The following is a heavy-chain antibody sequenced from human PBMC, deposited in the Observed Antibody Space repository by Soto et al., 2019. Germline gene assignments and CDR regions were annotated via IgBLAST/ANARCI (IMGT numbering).Heavy chain of an antibody. D-gene: IGHD3-10*01. CDR2: IYYSGST. V-gene: IGHV4-59*08. CDR3: ARQSMVRGDNHYYYYDMDV. CDR1: GGSISSYY. J-gene: IGHJ6*02. Sequence: SETLSLTGTVSGGSISSYYLSWIRQPPGKGLEWIGYIYYSGSTNYNPSLKSRVTISVDTSKNQFSLKLSSVTAADTAVYYCARQSMVRGDNHYYYYDMDVWGQGITVTVSS.